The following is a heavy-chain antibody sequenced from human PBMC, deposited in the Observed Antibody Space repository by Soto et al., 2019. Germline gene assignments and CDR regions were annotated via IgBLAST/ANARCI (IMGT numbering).Heavy chain of an antibody. CDR1: GYSFPSFW. J-gene: IGHJ4*02. D-gene: IGHD4-17*01. V-gene: IGHV5-51*01. CDR2: IYAGDSDS. CDR3: ARRGDYGANPWYFDY. Sequence: GASLKTSCETSGYSFPSFWIAWVRQMAGKGLEWMGIIYAGDSDSRYSPSFQGQVTISADKSISTAYLQWSSLKASDTAMYYCARRGDYGANPWYFDYWGQGTPVTVSS.